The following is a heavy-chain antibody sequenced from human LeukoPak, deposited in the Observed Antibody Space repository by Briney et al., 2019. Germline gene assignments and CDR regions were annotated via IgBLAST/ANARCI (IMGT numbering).Heavy chain of an antibody. CDR3: ARVGYTSGWGI. D-gene: IGHD6-19*01. J-gene: IGHJ3*02. V-gene: IGHV3-48*02. CDR2: ISSSSSAI. Sequence: PGGSLRLSCAASGFSFSDYSMTWVRQAPGKGLEWVSYISSSSSAIYYTDSVKGRFTISRDNAENSLSLQMNSLRDEDTAVYYCARVGYTSGWGIWGQGAMVTVSS. CDR1: GFSFSDYS.